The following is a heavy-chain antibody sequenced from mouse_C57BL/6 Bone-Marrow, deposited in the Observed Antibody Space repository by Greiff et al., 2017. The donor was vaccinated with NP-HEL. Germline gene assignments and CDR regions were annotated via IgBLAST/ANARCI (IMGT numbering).Heavy chain of an antibody. V-gene: IGHV8-8*01. Sequence: VKLQESGPGILQPSQTLSLTCSFSGFSLSTFGMGVGWIRQPSGKGLEWLAHIWWDDDKYYNPALKSRLTISKDTSKNQVFLKIANVDTADTATYYCARIYDYDVAWFAYWGQGTLVTVSA. J-gene: IGHJ3*01. CDR2: IWWDDDK. CDR3: ARIYDYDVAWFAY. CDR1: GFSLSTFGMG. D-gene: IGHD2-4*01.